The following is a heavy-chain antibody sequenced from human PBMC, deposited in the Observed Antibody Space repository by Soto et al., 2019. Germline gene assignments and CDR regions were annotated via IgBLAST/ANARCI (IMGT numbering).Heavy chain of an antibody. V-gene: IGHV1-8*01. CDR2: MNPNSGNT. D-gene: IGHD3-3*01. CDR1: GYTFTSYD. CDR3: ARGTAFHYDFWSGGGIYYMDV. Sequence: EASVKVSCKASGYTFTSYDINWVRQATGQGLEWMGWMNPNSGNTGYAQKFQGRVTMTRNTSISTAYMELSGLRSEDTAVYYCARGTAFHYDFWSGGGIYYMDVWGKGTTVTVSS. J-gene: IGHJ6*03.